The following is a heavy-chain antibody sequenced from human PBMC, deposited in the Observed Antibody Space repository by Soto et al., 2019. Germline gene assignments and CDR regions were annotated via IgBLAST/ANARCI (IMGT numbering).Heavy chain of an antibody. J-gene: IGHJ4*02. CDR1: GGSISSGGYY. Sequence: QVQLQESGPGLVKPSQTLSLTCTVSGGSISSGGYYWSWIRQHPEKGLEWIGYIYYSGSTYYNPSLKSRVTISVDTSKNQFSLKLSSVTAADTAVYYCARGGRGIAVAGTVTGIHPLDYWGQGTLVTVSS. D-gene: IGHD6-19*01. V-gene: IGHV4-31*03. CDR3: ARGGRGIAVAGTVTGIHPLDY. CDR2: IYYSGST.